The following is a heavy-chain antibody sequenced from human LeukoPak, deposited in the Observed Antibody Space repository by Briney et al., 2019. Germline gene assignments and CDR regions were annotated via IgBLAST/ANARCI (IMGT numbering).Heavy chain of an antibody. CDR1: GGTFSSYA. Sequence: SEKVSCRASGGTFSSYAISWVRQAPGQGLEWMGGIIPIFGTANYAQKFQGRVTITTDESTSTAYMELSSLRSEDTAVYYCVLYYYDSSGYYYVDWGQGTLVTVSS. J-gene: IGHJ4*02. CDR3: VLYYYDSSGYYYVD. D-gene: IGHD3-22*01. CDR2: IIPIFGTA. V-gene: IGHV1-69*05.